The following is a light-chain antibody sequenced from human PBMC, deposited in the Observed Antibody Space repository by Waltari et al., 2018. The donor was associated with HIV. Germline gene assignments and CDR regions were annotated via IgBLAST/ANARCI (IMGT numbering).Light chain of an antibody. CDR1: QDVGTW. J-gene: IGKJ2*01. CDR2: AAS. CDR3: HQANTFPYT. Sequence: DIQMTQSPSSVSASVGDRVTITCRATQDVGTWLAWYQQRPGKAPYLLIYAASHLKSGVPSRFSGSGSGTDFTLTSRSLQPEDFATYYCHQANTFPYTFGQGTKLEMK. V-gene: IGKV1-12*01.